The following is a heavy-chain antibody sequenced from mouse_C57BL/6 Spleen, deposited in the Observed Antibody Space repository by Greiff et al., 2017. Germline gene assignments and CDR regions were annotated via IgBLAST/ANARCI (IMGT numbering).Heavy chain of an antibody. V-gene: IGHV1-4*01. CDR2: INPSSGYT. Sequence: VQLQQSGAELARPGASVKMSCKASGYTFTSYTMHWVKQRPGQGLEWIGYINPSSGYTKYNQKFKDKATLTADKSSSTAYMQLSSLTSEDSAVXYCARHGYGDYWGQGTTLTVSS. CDR3: ARHGYGDY. CDR1: GYTFTSYT. J-gene: IGHJ2*01. D-gene: IGHD1-2*01.